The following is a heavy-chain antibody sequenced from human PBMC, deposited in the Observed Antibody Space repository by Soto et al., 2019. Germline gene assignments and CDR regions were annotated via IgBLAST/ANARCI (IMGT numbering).Heavy chain of an antibody. CDR1: GGSISSYY. V-gene: IGHV4-59*08. CDR2: IYYSGST. D-gene: IGHD6-13*01. Sequence: KQSQTLSLTCTVSGGSISSYYWSWIRQPPGKGLEWIGYIYYSGSTNYNPSLKSRVTISVDTSKNQFSLKLSSVTAADTAVYYCARHVWAAAGNRYMDVWGKGTTVTVSS. J-gene: IGHJ6*03. CDR3: ARHVWAAAGNRYMDV.